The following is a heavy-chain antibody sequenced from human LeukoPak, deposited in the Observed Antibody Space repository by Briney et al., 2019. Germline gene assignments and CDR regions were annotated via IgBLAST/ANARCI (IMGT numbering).Heavy chain of an antibody. J-gene: IGHJ3*02. CDR3: ARGKVATLTSASDI. D-gene: IGHD2-2*01. V-gene: IGHV5-51*01. CDR1: GYNFAIYW. Sequence: GESLKISCKGSGYNFAIYWIAWVRQTPGKGLEWMGIIYPGDSETQYSPSLQGQVTISADKSISTAYLQWSSLKASGTATYYCARGKVATLTSASDIWGQGAVVTVSS. CDR2: IYPGDSET.